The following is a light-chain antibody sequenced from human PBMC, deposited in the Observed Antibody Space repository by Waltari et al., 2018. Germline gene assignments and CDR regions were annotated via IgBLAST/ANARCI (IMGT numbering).Light chain of an antibody. Sequence: DIVLTQSPAILSLSPGERASLSCRASQSVPNYLSWYQQKPGQAPRLLIYDTSNRATGSPARFSGSGCETDFSLTISSLEPEDLAVYYCQQRRDWPVTFGGGTKVEIK. V-gene: IGKV3-11*01. CDR2: DTS. CDR1: QSVPNY. CDR3: QQRRDWPVT. J-gene: IGKJ4*01.